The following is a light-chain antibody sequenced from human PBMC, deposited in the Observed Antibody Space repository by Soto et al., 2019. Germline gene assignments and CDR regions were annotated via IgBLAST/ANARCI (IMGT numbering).Light chain of an antibody. J-gene: IGKJ3*01. Sequence: DVVMTQSPLSLPVTLGQPASISCRSSQSLVYSDGNTYLNWFQQRPGQSPRSLIYKASNRDSGVPDRFSGSGSGTDLNLTISRLQPEDFATYYCLQDYNYPLTCGPGTKVDIK. CDR3: LQDYNYPLT. CDR1: QSLVYSDGNTY. V-gene: IGKV2-30*01. CDR2: KAS.